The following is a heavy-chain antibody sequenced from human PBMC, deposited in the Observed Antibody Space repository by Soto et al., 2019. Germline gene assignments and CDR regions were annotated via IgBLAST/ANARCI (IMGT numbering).Heavy chain of an antibody. CDR2: IYYNVNT. V-gene: IGHV4-59*12. Sequence: PSETLSLTCTVSGGSISSYYWSWIRQPPGKGLEWIGYIYYNVNTNYNPSLKSRVTISVDTSKNQFSLKMSSVTAADRAVYYCARDILDSFDYWGQGTLVTVSS. CDR3: ARDILDSFDY. CDR1: GGSISSYY. D-gene: IGHD3-9*01. J-gene: IGHJ4*02.